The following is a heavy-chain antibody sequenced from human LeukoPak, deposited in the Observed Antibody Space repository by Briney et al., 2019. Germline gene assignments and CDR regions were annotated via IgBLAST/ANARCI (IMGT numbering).Heavy chain of an antibody. CDR1: GGSISSGSYY. V-gene: IGHV4-39*07. Sequence: SETLSLTCTVSGGSISSGSYYWGWIRQPPGKGLEWIGSLYHTGSTYYNPSLKSRVTISVDTSKNQFSLKLSSVTAADTAVYYCARELRWQQFSSGQNWFDPWGQGTLVTVSS. D-gene: IGHD5-24*01. J-gene: IGHJ5*02. CDR2: LYHTGST. CDR3: ARELRWQQFSSGQNWFDP.